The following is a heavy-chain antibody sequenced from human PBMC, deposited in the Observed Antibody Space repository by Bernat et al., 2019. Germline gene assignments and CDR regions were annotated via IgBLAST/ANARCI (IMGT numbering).Heavy chain of an antibody. CDR2: ISYDGSNK. CDR3: ARDTAEWLPIYYFDY. D-gene: IGHD3-3*01. Sequence: QVQLVESGGGVVQPGRSLRLSCAASGFTFSSYAMHWVRQAPGKGLEWVAVISYDGSNKYYADSVKDRFTISRDNSKNTLYLQMNSLRAEDTAVYYCARDTAEWLPIYYFDYWGQGTLVTVSS. V-gene: IGHV3-30*01. J-gene: IGHJ4*02. CDR1: GFTFSSYA.